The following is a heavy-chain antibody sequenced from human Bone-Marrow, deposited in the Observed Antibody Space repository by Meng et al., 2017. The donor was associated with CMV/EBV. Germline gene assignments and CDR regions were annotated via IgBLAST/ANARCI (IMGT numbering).Heavy chain of an antibody. CDR2: IRYDGSNK. CDR3: AKDKYGSSSSCYR. CDR1: GFTFSSYG. V-gene: IGHV3-30*02. J-gene: IGHJ1*01. D-gene: IGHD2-2*01. Sequence: GESLKISCAASGFTFSSYGMHWVRQAPGKGLEWVTFIRYDGSNKYYADSVKGRFTISRDNSKNTLYLEMNSLRAEDTAVYYCAKDKYGSSSSCYRWVQGTLVPVSS.